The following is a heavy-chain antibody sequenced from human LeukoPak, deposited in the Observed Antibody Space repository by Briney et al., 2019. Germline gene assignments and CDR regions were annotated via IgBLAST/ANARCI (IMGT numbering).Heavy chain of an antibody. CDR3: ARPRGRNNWYYFDF. Sequence: SETLSLTCTVSGDSISHYYGSWLRQPPGKGLEWIGYMSYSGTTNYNPSLKSRVTISADASRNQISLKLHSMTAADTAVYYCARPRGRNNWYYFDFWGQGILVTVSS. J-gene: IGHJ4*02. CDR2: MSYSGTT. D-gene: IGHD5-24*01. CDR1: GDSISHYY. V-gene: IGHV4-59*01.